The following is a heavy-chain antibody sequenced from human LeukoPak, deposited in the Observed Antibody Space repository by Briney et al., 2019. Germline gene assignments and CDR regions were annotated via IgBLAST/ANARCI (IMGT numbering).Heavy chain of an antibody. CDR1: GGSISSYY. CDR2: INHGGRT. CDR3: ARGPGGTTAEVYGMDV. V-gene: IGHV4-34*01. J-gene: IGHJ6*02. Sequence: SETLSLTCTVSGGSISSYYWSWIRQAPGEGLEWIGEINHGGRTNFNPSLKSRVTVSLDTSKNQISLKLASVTAADTAVYYCARGPGGTTAEVYGMDVWGQGTTVTVS. D-gene: IGHD1-14*01.